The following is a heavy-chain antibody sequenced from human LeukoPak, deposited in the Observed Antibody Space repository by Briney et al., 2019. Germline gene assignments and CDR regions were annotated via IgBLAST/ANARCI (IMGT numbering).Heavy chain of an antibody. Sequence: SGGSLRLSCAASGFTFSSYSMNWVRQAPGKGLEWVSYISSSSSTIYYADSVKGRFTISRDNAKNSLYLQMNSLRAEDTAVYYCARAGWIEMATTFDYWGQGTLVTVSS. CDR3: ARAGWIEMATTFDY. CDR1: GFTFSSYS. J-gene: IGHJ4*02. V-gene: IGHV3-48*04. CDR2: ISSSSSTI. D-gene: IGHD5-24*01.